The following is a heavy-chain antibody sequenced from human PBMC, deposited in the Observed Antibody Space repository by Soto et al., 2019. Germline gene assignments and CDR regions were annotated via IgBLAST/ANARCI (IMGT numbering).Heavy chain of an antibody. Sequence: LSLTCTVSGGSMNDYYWSWIRQPAGKGLEWIGRIFTSGNTNYNPSLRSRLTMSVDRSTNQVSLRLTSVTAADTAVYYCASGRLVSRYYGLDVWGQGTTVTVSS. CDR3: ASGRLVSRYYGLDV. J-gene: IGHJ6*02. CDR2: IFTSGNT. D-gene: IGHD6-6*01. CDR1: GGSMNDYY. V-gene: IGHV4-4*07.